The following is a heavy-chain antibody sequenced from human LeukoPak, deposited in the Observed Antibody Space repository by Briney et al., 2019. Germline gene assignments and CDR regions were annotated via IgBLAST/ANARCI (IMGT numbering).Heavy chain of an antibody. V-gene: IGHV3-30-3*01. CDR3: ARGTSTVTTRSRAFDI. CDR1: GFTFSSYA. D-gene: IGHD4-11*01. J-gene: IGHJ3*02. Sequence: GGSLRLSCAASGFTFSSYAMHWVRQAPCKGLEWVAVISYDGSNKYYADSVKGRFTISRDNSKNTLYLQMNSLRAEDTAVYYCARGTSTVTTRSRAFDIWGQGTMVTVSS. CDR2: ISYDGSNK.